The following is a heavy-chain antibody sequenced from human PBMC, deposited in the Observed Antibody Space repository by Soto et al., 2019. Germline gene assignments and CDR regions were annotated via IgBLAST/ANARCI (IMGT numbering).Heavy chain of an antibody. Sequence: GGSLRLSCTASGFTFGDYAMSWFRQAPGKGLEWVGFIRSKAYGGTTEYAASVKGRFTISRDDSKIIAYLQMNSLKTEDTAVYYCTRVSSSRFLEWLLFDYWGQGTLVTVSS. CDR3: TRVSSSRFLEWLLFDY. D-gene: IGHD3-3*01. CDR1: GFTFGDYA. J-gene: IGHJ4*02. CDR2: IRSKAYGGTT. V-gene: IGHV3-49*03.